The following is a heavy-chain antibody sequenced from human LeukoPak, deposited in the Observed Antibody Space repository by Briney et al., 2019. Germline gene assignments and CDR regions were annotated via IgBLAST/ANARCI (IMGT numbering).Heavy chain of an antibody. CDR1: GGSISSSSYY. J-gene: IGHJ4*02. CDR3: ARLYDSCDY. Sequence: SETLSLTCTVSGGSISSSSYYWGWIRQPPGKGLEWIGSIYHSGSTYHNPSLKSRVTISVGTSKNQFSLKLSSVTAADTAVYYCARLYDSCDYWGQGTLVTVSS. D-gene: IGHD3-22*01. CDR2: IYHSGST. V-gene: IGHV4-39*01.